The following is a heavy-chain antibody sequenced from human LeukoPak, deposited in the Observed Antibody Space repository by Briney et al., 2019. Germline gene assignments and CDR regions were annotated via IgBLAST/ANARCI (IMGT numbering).Heavy chain of an antibody. CDR3: ARDTETQYYYDSSGYPPRGDAFDI. D-gene: IGHD3-22*01. Sequence: SETLSLTCIVSGGSISSYYWSWIRQPAGKGLEWIGRIYTSGSTNYNPSLKSRVTMSVDTSKNQFSLKLSSVTAADTAVYYCARDTETQYYYDSSGYPPRGDAFDIWGQGTMVTVSS. CDR1: GGSISSYY. CDR2: IYTSGST. J-gene: IGHJ3*02. V-gene: IGHV4-4*07.